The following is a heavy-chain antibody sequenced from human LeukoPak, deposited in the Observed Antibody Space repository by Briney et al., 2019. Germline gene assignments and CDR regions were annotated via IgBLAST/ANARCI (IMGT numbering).Heavy chain of an antibody. D-gene: IGHD3-22*01. Sequence: PGGSLRLSCAASGFTFSSYCMHCVRHAPGGGGVCVSRINRDKSSIRYAGSVKASLTLSRDHQKHTLYLQINSRRAEETAVYYCARDAPYYYDSSGYYYWGQGTLVAVSS. CDR2: INRDKSSI. J-gene: IGHJ4*02. CDR1: GFTFSSYC. CDR3: ARDAPYYYDSSGYYY. V-gene: IGHV3-74*01.